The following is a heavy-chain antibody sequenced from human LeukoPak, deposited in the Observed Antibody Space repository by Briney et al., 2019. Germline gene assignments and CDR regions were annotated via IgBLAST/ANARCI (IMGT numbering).Heavy chain of an antibody. V-gene: IGHV3-20*04. D-gene: IGHD2-2*01. CDR2: INWNGGST. CDR3: ARNGPAEDYYYYYYMDV. CDR1: GFTFDDYG. Sequence: GGSLRLSCAASGFTFDDYGMSWVRQAPGKGLQWVSGINWNGGSTGYADSVKGRFTISRDNAKNSLYLQMNSLRAEDTALYYCARNGPAEDYYYYYYMDVWGKGTTVTVSS. J-gene: IGHJ6*03.